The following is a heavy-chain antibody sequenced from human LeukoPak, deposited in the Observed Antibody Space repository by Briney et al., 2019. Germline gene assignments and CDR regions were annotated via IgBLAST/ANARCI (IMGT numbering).Heavy chain of an antibody. CDR3: ARVLLRGVPGLDY. D-gene: IGHD3-10*01. J-gene: IGHJ4*02. CDR2: ISSSGSTI. V-gene: IGHV3-48*03. CDR1: GFTFSNYE. Sequence: GGSLRLSCAASGFTFSNYEMNWVRQAPGKGLEWVSYISSSGSTIYYADSVKGRFTISRDNAKNSLYLQMNSLRGEDTAVYYCARVLLRGVPGLDYWGQGTLVTVSS.